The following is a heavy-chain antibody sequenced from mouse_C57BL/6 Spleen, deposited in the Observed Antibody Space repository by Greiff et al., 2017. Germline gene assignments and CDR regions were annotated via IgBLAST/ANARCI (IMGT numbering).Heavy chain of an antibody. CDR3: ARKRDYDGAMDY. Sequence: QVQLQQPGAELVRPGSSVKLSCKASGYTFTSYWMHWVKQRPIQGLEWIGNIDPSGSETHYNQKFKDKATLTVDKSSSTAYMQLRSLTSEDSAVXYCARKRDYDGAMDYWGQGTSVTVSS. J-gene: IGHJ4*01. CDR1: GYTFTSYW. V-gene: IGHV1-52*01. CDR2: IDPSGSET. D-gene: IGHD2-4*01.